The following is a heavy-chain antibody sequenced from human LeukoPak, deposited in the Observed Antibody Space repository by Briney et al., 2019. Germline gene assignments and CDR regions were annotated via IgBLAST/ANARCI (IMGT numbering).Heavy chain of an antibody. CDR1: GFTFSSYA. J-gene: IGHJ3*02. CDR3: ARASLVGYFDWLSLGAFDI. CDR2: ISASGADT. V-gene: IGHV3-23*01. Sequence: GGSLRLSCAASGFTFSSYAMSWVRQAPGRGLEWVSAISASGADTHYADSVKGRFTISRDNSKNTLYLQMNSLRAEDTAVYYCARASLVGYFDWLSLGAFDIWGQGTMVTVSS. D-gene: IGHD3-9*01.